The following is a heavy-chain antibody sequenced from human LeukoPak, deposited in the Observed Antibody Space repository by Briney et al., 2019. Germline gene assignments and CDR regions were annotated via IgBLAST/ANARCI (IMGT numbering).Heavy chain of an antibody. CDR2: ISAYNGNT. J-gene: IGHJ4*02. V-gene: IGHV1-18*01. D-gene: IGHD3-3*01. CDR3: ARDITKITIFGVVISYYFDY. CDR1: GYTFTSYG. Sequence: ASVKVSCKASGYTFTSYGISWVRQAPGLGLEWMGWISAYNGNTNYAQKLQGRVTMTTDTSTSTAYMELRSLRSDDTAVYYCARDITKITIFGVVISYYFDYWGQGTLVTVSS.